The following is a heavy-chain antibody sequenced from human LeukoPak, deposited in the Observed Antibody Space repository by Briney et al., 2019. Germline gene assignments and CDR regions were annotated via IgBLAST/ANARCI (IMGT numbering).Heavy chain of an antibody. Sequence: GGSLRLSCAASGFTVSSNYMSWVRQAPGKGLEWVSVIYSGGSTYYADSVKGRFTISRDNSKNTLYLQMNSLRAEDTAVYYCARDGPQLERRPHDALDIWGQGTMVTVSS. D-gene: IGHD1-1*01. CDR2: IYSGGST. V-gene: IGHV3-66*02. CDR3: ARDGPQLERRPHDALDI. J-gene: IGHJ3*02. CDR1: GFTVSSNY.